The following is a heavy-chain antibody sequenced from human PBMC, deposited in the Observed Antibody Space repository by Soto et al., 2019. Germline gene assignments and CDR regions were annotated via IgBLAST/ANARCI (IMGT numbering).Heavy chain of an antibody. J-gene: IGHJ3*02. Sequence: SETLSLTCAVYGGSFSDYYWSWISQPPGKGLEWIGEINHSGSTNYNPSLKSRVTISVDTSKNQFSLKLSSVTAADTAVYYCRFEDAGDWLFTGHAFDIWGQGTMVTVSS. V-gene: IGHV4-34*01. CDR1: GGSFSDYY. CDR3: RFEDAGDWLFTGHAFDI. D-gene: IGHD3-9*01. CDR2: INHSGST.